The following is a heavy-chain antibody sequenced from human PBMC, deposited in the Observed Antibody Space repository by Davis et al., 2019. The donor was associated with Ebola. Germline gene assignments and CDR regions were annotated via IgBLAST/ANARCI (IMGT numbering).Heavy chain of an antibody. D-gene: IGHD1-7*01. V-gene: IGHV4-4*02. CDR1: GDSIYSSNW. Sequence: SETLSLTCAVSGDSIYSSNWWSWVRQPPGKGLEWIGAVYHDGSVSYDPSFKSRVTMSVDNSQNQFSLKLTSVTAADTAVYYCARRLELLKGVWDYYLDYWGPGTLVTVSS. J-gene: IGHJ4*02. CDR2: VYHDGSV. CDR3: ARRLELLKGVWDYYLDY.